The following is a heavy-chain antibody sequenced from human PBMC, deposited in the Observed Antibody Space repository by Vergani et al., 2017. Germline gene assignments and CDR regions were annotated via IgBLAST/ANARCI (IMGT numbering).Heavy chain of an antibody. J-gene: IGHJ5*02. V-gene: IGHV1-18*01. CDR2: ISAYNGNT. CDR3: ARGSGRAIFGVVIMGESNWFDP. Sequence: QVQLVQSGAEVKKPGSSVKVSCKASGGTFSSYGISWVRQAPGQGLEWMGWISAYNGNTNYAQKLQGRVTMTTDTSTSTAYMELRSLRSDDTAVYYCARGSGRAIFGVVIMGESNWFDPWGQGTLVTVSS. D-gene: IGHD3-3*01. CDR1: GGTFSSYG.